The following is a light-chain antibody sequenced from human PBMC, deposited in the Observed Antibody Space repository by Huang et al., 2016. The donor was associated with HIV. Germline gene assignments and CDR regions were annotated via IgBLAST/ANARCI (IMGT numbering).Light chain of an antibody. Sequence: DIQMTQSPSAMSASVGDRVTITCRANQDIYNYLAWFQQKPGKVPKRLIYGVSSLQSGVPSRFSGSGSGTEFTLTISSLQPEDLATYYCLQHKAFHLPTFGQGTQVE. CDR2: GVS. CDR3: LQHKAFHLPT. V-gene: IGKV1-17*03. J-gene: IGKJ1*01. CDR1: QDIYNY.